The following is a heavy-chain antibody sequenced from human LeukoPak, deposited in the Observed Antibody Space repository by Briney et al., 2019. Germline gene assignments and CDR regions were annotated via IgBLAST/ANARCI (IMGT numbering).Heavy chain of an antibody. CDR3: ATRIGYSGYDLRLDS. D-gene: IGHD5-12*01. Sequence: SETLSLTCAVYGGSFRTYYWSSSIRQPPGKGLEWIGEVNPSGSVNYNPSLKSRVSISVDTSKNQFSLKVTSVTAADTAVYYCATRIGYSGYDLRLDSWGQGTLVTVSS. CDR2: VNPSGSV. V-gene: IGHV4-34*01. CDR1: GGSFRTYY. J-gene: IGHJ5*01.